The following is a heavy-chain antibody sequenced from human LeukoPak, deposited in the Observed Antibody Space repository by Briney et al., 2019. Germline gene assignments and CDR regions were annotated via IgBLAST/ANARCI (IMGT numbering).Heavy chain of an antibody. Sequence: ASVKVSCKVSGYTLTELSMHWVRQAPGKGLEWMGGFDPEDGETIYAQKFQGRVTMTEDTSTDTAYMELSSLRSEDTAVYYCATDSIMIQAFDIWGQGTMVTVSS. J-gene: IGHJ3*02. V-gene: IGHV1-24*01. CDR3: ATDSIMIQAFDI. CDR2: FDPEDGET. CDR1: GYTLTELS. D-gene: IGHD3-16*01.